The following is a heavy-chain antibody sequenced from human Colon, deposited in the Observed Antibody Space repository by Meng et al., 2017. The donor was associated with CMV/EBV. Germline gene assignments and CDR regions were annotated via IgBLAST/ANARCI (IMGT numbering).Heavy chain of an antibody. CDR1: GNSISSVGYY. D-gene: IGHD3-22*01. CDR3: ARDNYYDNRGLDY. Sequence: VTGNSISSVGYYWSWIRQHPGRGLELIGYIYYTGSTYYNPSLTSRVAISLDTSKNQFSLKLTSVTAADTAIYYCARDNYYDNRGLDYWGRGTLVTVSS. CDR2: IYYTGST. V-gene: IGHV4-31*02. J-gene: IGHJ4*02.